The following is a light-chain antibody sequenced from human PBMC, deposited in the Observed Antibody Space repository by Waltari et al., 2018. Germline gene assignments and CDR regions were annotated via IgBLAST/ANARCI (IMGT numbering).Light chain of an antibody. CDR3: QQYNVYSLT. Sequence: DLQMTQSPSTLSASVGDRVTITCRASQSISNWLAWYQQKPGKAPKFLIYRTSNLESGVPSRCSGSGSGTEFTLTISSLQPDDFATYYCQQYNVYSLTFGGGTKVEIK. CDR1: QSISNW. CDR2: RTS. V-gene: IGKV1-5*03. J-gene: IGKJ4*01.